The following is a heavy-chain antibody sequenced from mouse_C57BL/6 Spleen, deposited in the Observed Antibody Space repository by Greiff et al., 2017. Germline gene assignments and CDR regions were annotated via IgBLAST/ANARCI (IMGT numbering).Heavy chain of an antibody. CDR2: IYPRSGNT. Sequence: QVQLQQSGAELARPGASVKLSCKASGYTFTSYGISWVKQRTGQGLEWIGEIYPRSGNTYYNEKFKGKATLTADKSSSTAYMELRILTAEDSAVYFCAREGYDSRFAYWGQGTLVTVSA. J-gene: IGHJ3*01. CDR1: GYTFTSYG. V-gene: IGHV1-81*01. D-gene: IGHD2-4*01. CDR3: AREGYDSRFAY.